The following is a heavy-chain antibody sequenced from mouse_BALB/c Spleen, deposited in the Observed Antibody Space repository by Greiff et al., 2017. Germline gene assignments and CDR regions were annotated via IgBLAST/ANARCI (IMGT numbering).Heavy chain of an antibody. Sequence: EVKLVESGGGLVKPGGSLKLSCAASGFTFSSYTMSWVRQTPEKRLEWVATISSGGSYTYYPDSVKGRFTISRDNAKNTLYLQMSSLKSEDTAMYYCTRGDYRYSFAYWGQGTLVTVSA. J-gene: IGHJ3*01. CDR1: GFTFSSYT. CDR3: TRGDYRYSFAY. D-gene: IGHD2-14*01. V-gene: IGHV5-6-4*01. CDR2: ISSGGSYT.